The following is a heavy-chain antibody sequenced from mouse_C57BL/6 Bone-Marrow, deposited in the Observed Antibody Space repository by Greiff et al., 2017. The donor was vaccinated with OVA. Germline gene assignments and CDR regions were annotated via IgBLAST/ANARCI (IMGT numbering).Heavy chain of an antibody. CDR1: GFSFNTYA. CDR3: VRLLGRFFDD. V-gene: IGHV10-1*01. CDR2: IRSKSNNYAT. J-gene: IGHJ1*03. Sequence: EVQLQESGGGLVQPKGSLKLSCAASGFSFNTYAMNWVRQAPGKGLEWVARIRSKSNNYATYYADSVKDRFTISRDDSESMLYLQMNKLKTEDTAMYYWVRLLGRFFDDWGTGTTVTVSS.